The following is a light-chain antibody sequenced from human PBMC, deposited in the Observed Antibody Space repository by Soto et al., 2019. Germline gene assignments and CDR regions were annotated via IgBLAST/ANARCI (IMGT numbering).Light chain of an antibody. CDR1: QSVSSTF. V-gene: IGKV3-20*01. J-gene: IGKJ1*01. CDR2: GAS. Sequence: EIVLTQSPGTLSLSTGDSATLSCRASQSVSSTFLAWYQHKPGRPPRLLIHGASSRATGIPDRFTGSGSGTDFTLTISRLEPEDFAVYYCQQYGSSPWTFGQGTKVDIK. CDR3: QQYGSSPWT.